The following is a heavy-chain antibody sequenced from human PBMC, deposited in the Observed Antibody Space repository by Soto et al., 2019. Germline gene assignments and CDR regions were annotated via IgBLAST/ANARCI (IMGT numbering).Heavy chain of an antibody. CDR2: IYHSGST. CDR1: SDSFTSYY. D-gene: IGHD3-22*01. Sequence: PSETLSLTCAVSSDSFTSYYWSWIRQPPGKGLEWIGDIYHSGSTNYNPSLKSRLTRSIDTSINQFSLNLSSVTAADTAVYYCARGSNGYYDVWGHGTLVTVSS. CDR3: ARGSNGYYDV. J-gene: IGHJ4*01. V-gene: IGHV4-4*09.